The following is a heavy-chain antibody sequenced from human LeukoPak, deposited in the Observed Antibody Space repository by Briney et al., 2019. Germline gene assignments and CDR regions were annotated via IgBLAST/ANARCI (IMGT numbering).Heavy chain of an antibody. V-gene: IGHV4-34*01. Sequence: SETLSLTCAVYGGPFSGYYWSWIRQPPGKGLEWIGEINHSGSTNYNPSLKSRVTISVDTSKNQFSLKLSSVTAADTAVYYCARATITMVRGVIKYYFDYWGQGTLVTVSS. D-gene: IGHD3-10*01. J-gene: IGHJ4*02. CDR1: GGPFSGYY. CDR3: ARATITMVRGVIKYYFDY. CDR2: INHSGST.